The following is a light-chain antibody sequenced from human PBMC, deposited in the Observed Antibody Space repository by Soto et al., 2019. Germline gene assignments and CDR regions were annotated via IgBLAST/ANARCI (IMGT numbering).Light chain of an antibody. Sequence: SYELTQPLSVSVALGQTARITCGGNNIGSKNVHWYQQKPGQAPVLVIYRDSNRPSGIPERFSGSNSGNTATLTISRAQAGDEADYYCQVWDSSTGVFGGGTKFTVL. V-gene: IGLV3-9*01. J-gene: IGLJ2*01. CDR1: NIGSKN. CDR2: RDS. CDR3: QVWDSSTGV.